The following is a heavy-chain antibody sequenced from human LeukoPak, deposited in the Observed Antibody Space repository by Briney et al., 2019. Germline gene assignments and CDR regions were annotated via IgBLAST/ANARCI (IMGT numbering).Heavy chain of an antibody. CDR2: INPNSGGT. CDR1: GYTFTSYY. D-gene: IGHD6-13*01. V-gene: IGHV1-2*02. Sequence: ASVKVSCKASGYTFTSYYMHWVRQAPGQGLEWMGWINPNSGGTNYVQKFQGRVTMTRDTSISTAYMELSRLRSDDTAVYYCARRAVPSSSYASVYYYYMDVWGKGTTVTVSS. J-gene: IGHJ6*03. CDR3: ARRAVPSSSYASVYYYYMDV.